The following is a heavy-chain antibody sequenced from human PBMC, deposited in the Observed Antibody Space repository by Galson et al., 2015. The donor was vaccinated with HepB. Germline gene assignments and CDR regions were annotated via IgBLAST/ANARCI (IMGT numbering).Heavy chain of an antibody. V-gene: IGHV4-59*12. Sequence: CAVCVGSISSYYCWWLRAPAGGGVGGFCNINCSSSTNYDDSVKSRVTISVDKAKNQLYLKLSTVSAADTAVYYCARVGAAGDFDIWGQGTMVTVSS. CDR2: INCSSST. D-gene: IGHD6-25*01. CDR3: ARVGAAGDFDI. CDR1: VGSISSYY. J-gene: IGHJ3*02.